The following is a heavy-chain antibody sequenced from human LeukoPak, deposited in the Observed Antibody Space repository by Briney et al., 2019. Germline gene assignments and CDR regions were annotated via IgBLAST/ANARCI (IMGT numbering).Heavy chain of an antibody. D-gene: IGHD1-1*01. CDR1: GFTFSSYS. J-gene: IGHJ3*02. Sequence: GGSLRLSCAASGFTFSSYSMNWVRQAPGKGLEWVSSISSSSSYIYYADSVKGRFTISRDNAKNSLYLQMNSLRAEDTAVYYCARVASTTRRHDVFNIWGQGTMVIVSS. CDR3: ARVASTTRRHDVFNI. CDR2: ISSSSSYI. V-gene: IGHV3-21*01.